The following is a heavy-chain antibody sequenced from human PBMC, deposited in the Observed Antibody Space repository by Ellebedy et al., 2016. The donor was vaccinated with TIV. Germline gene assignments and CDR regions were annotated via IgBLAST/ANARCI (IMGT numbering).Heavy chain of an antibody. V-gene: IGHV3-33*01. J-gene: IGHJ4*02. D-gene: IGHD3-22*01. Sequence: GESLKISXAASGFTFSSYGMHWVRQAPGKGLEWVAVIWYDGSNKYYADSVKGRFTISRDNSKNTLYLQMNSLRAEDTAVYYCARDGYYYDSSGPIGRPEYWGQGTLVTVSS. CDR1: GFTFSSYG. CDR2: IWYDGSNK. CDR3: ARDGYYYDSSGPIGRPEY.